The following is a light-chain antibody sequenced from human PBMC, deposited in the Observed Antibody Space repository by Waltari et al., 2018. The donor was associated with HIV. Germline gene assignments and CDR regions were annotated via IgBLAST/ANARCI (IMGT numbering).Light chain of an antibody. CDR3: QVWDNNVV. CDR2: KDS. Sequence: YELTQPLSVSVALGLTAKITCWGNDIGTQDVPWYQKRPGQARVLVMFKDSNRPSGIPERFSGSKSRNTAALTISGVQVEDEADYCCQVWDNNVVFGGGTKLTVL. CDR1: DIGTQD. J-gene: IGLJ3*02. V-gene: IGLV3-9*01.